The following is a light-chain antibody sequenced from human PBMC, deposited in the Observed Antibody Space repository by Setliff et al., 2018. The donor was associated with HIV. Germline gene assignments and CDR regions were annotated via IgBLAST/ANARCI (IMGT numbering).Light chain of an antibody. CDR1: SSDVGVHNY. J-gene: IGLJ1*01. Sequence: QSALAQPASVSVSPGQSITISCTGSSSDVGVHNYVSWYQQHPGKAPKLIIYDVTNRPSGVSDRFSGSKSVNTASLTISGLLAEDEADYYCSSYTSSGTYVFGTGTKV. CDR3: SSYTSSGTYV. V-gene: IGLV2-14*03. CDR2: DVT.